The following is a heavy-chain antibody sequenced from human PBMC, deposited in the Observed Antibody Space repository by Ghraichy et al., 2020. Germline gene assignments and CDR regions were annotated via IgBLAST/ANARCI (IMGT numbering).Heavy chain of an antibody. V-gene: IGHV4-39*02. D-gene: IGHD5-12*01. Sequence: ESLNISCTVSGGSISSSSYYWGWIRQPPGKGLEWIGSIYYSGSTYYNPSLKSRVTISVDTSKNQFSLKLSSVTAADTAVYYCAREGGGYDSFPLHLIPGLIDYWGQGTLVTVSS. J-gene: IGHJ4*02. CDR2: IYYSGST. CDR3: AREGGGYDSFPLHLIPGLIDY. CDR1: GGSISSSSYY.